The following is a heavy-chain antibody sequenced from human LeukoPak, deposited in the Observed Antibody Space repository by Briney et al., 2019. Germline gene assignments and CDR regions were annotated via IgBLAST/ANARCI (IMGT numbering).Heavy chain of an antibody. D-gene: IGHD2-15*01. CDR2: ISSGSSYI. V-gene: IGHV3-21*01. CDR3: ARDRGGSSGGENFDY. Sequence: GGSLRLPCAASGFTFSSYSMNWVRQAPGKGLEWVSSISSGSSYIYYADSVKGRFTISRDNAKNSLYLQMNSLRAEDTAVYYCARDRGGSSGGENFDYWGQGTLVTVPS. J-gene: IGHJ4*02. CDR1: GFTFSSYS.